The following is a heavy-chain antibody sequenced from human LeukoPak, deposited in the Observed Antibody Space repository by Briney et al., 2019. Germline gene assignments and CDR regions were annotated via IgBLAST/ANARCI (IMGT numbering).Heavy chain of an antibody. CDR2: INPNSGGT. J-gene: IGHJ4*02. Sequence: GASXXVSCKASGYTFTSYYMHWVRQAPGQGLEWMGWINPNSGGTNYAQKFQGRVTITRDTAKSTEYMELSRLRSDDTAVYYCARVYTLRRGYYWGQGTLVTVSS. CDR1: GYTFTSYY. CDR3: ARVYTLRRGYY. D-gene: IGHD3-10*01. V-gene: IGHV1-2*02.